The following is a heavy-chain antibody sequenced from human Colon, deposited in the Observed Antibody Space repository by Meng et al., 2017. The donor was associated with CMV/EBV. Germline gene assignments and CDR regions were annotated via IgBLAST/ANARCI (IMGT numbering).Heavy chain of an antibody. CDR1: WFTFSGSA. D-gene: IGHD3-22*01. CDR3: TRGRYDGSGNYFAY. CDR2: IRNKANNYAT. V-gene: IGHV3-73*01. J-gene: IGHJ4*02. Sequence: SWFTFSGSAMHWVRQAYGKGLEWVGRIRNKANNYATVCAASVNGRFTISRDDSKNTAFLQMNSLKSEDTAVYYCTRGRYDGSGNYFAYWGQGILVTVSS.